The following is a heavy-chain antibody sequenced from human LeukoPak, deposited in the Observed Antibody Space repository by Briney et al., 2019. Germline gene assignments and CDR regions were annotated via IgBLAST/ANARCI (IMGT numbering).Heavy chain of an antibody. V-gene: IGHV4-59*01. CDR1: VGAISSYY. CDR3: ARVKRGYSYGPLEYYYFYMDV. CDR2: IYYSGNT. J-gene: IGHJ6*03. D-gene: IGHD5-18*01. Sequence: SEALSLTCTVSVGAISSYYWSWIRQPPRKGLEWIGYIYYSGNTKYNTPLKSRVTISEDTSNNKFSLKLSSVTAAETGVYYCARVKRGYSYGPLEYYYFYMDVWGKGTTVTVSS.